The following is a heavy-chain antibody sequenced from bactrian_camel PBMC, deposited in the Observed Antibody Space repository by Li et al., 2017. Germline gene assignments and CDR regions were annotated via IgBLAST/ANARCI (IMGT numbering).Heavy chain of an antibody. CDR3: VADLGPPTRVFDDRDY. D-gene: IGHD5*01. CDR1: GYISLNYC. Sequence: HVQLVESGGGSVQAGGSLRLSCVVSGYISLNYCMGWFRQAPGKEREMVSTISRDGIIKYADSVKGRFTLSQDVAKSTLYLQMDSLKTEDTAVYYCVADLGPPTRVFDDRDYWGQGTQVTVS. J-gene: IGHJ4*01. CDR2: ISRDGII. V-gene: IGHV3S53*01.